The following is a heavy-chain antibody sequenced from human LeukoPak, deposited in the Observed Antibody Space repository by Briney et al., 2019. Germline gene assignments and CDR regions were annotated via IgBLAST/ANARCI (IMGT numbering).Heavy chain of an antibody. V-gene: IGHV4-34*01. CDR3: AREKSYGYRNYYNYYMDV. J-gene: IGHJ6*03. CDR1: GGSFSGYY. CDR2: INHSGST. Sequence: SETLSLTCAVYGGSFSGYYWSWIRQPPGKGLEWIWEINHSGSTNYNPSLKSRVTISVDTSKNQFPLKLSSVTAADTAVYYCAREKSYGYRNYYNYYMDVWGKGTTVTVSS. D-gene: IGHD5-18*01.